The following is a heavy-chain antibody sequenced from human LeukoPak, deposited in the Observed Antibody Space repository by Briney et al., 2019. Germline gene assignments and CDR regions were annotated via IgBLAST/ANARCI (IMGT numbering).Heavy chain of an antibody. D-gene: IGHD3-10*01. J-gene: IGHJ4*02. CDR1: SGSISTSNYY. Sequence: PSETLSLTCTVSSGSISTSNYYWGWIRQPPGKGLEWIGSIYYSGSTYYNPSLKSRVTISVDTSKNQFSLKLSSVTAADTAVYYCARRGYYGSGEDYWGQGTLVTVSS. V-gene: IGHV4-39*01. CDR2: IYYSGST. CDR3: ARRGYYGSGEDY.